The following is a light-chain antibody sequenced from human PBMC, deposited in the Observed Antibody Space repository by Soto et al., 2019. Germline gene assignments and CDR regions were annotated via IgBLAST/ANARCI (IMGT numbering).Light chain of an antibody. Sequence: DTVMTQSPFSLPVTPGEPASISCRSSQSLLHSNGYKYLDWYLQKPGQSPQLLIYRSSNRASGVPDRFSGSGSGTDFTLKISRVEAEDVGVYYCMQALRTPYTFGQGTRLEIK. CDR2: RSS. J-gene: IGKJ5*01. V-gene: IGKV2-28*01. CDR3: MQALRTPYT. CDR1: QSLLHSNGYKY.